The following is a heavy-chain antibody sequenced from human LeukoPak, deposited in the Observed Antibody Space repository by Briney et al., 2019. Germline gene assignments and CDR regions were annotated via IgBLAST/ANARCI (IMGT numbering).Heavy chain of an antibody. CDR3: AHYGVDEGEDNWFDP. V-gene: IGHV2-5*02. CDR2: IYWDDDK. CDR1: GFSLSTSGVG. D-gene: IGHD4-17*01. J-gene: IGHJ5*02. Sequence: SGPALVKPTQTLTLTCTFSGFSLSTSGVGVGWIRQPPGKALEWLALIYWDDDKRYSPSLKSRLTITKDTSKNQVVLTMTNMDPVDTATYYCAHYGVDEGEDNWFDPWGQGTLVTVSS.